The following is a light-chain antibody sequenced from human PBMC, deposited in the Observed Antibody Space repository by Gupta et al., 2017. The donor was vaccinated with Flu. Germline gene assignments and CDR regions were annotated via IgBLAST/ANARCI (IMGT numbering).Light chain of an antibody. CDR1: QNIDNS. CDR2: RAS. Sequence: DIQMTQSPSTLSASVGDRVTITCRAGQNIDNSLAWYQQRPGTAPRLLIYRASSLESGVPSTFSGRRSGTEFTLTISSLQPDDFASYYCQQYNSYPWTFGQGTKVEIK. J-gene: IGKJ1*01. V-gene: IGKV1-5*03. CDR3: QQYNSYPWT.